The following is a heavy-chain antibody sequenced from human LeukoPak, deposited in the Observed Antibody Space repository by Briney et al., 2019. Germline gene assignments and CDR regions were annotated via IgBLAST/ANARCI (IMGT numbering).Heavy chain of an antibody. D-gene: IGHD2-15*01. Sequence: SETLSLTCTVSGGSISSSSYYWGWIRQPPGKGLEWIGSIYYSGSTYYNPSLKSRVTISVDTSKNQFSLKLSSVTAADTAVYYCARAIIVVVAANWGQGTLVTVSS. J-gene: IGHJ4*02. CDR1: GGSISSSSYY. CDR3: ARAIIVVVAAN. V-gene: IGHV4-39*07. CDR2: IYYSGST.